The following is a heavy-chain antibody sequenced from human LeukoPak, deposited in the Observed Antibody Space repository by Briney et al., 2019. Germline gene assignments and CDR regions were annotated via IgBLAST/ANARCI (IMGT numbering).Heavy chain of an antibody. D-gene: IGHD1-7*01. J-gene: IGHJ4*02. CDR1: GFTFSSYA. V-gene: IGHV3-30*02. Sequence: GGSLRLSCAASGFTFSSYAMSWVRQAPGKGLEWVAFIRYDGSNKYYADSVKGRFTISRDNSKNTLYLQMNSLRAEDTAVYYCAKAQTTHYDYWGQGTLVTVSS. CDR2: IRYDGSNK. CDR3: AKAQTTHYDY.